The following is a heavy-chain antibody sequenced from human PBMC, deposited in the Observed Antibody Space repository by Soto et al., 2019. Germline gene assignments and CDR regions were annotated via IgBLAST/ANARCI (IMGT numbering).Heavy chain of an antibody. CDR1: GFTFSSYE. J-gene: IGHJ6*02. D-gene: IGHD3-3*01. CDR3: ARDVRDYDFWSGYYVRGLDYYYGMDV. V-gene: IGHV3-48*03. Sequence: EVQLVESGGGLVQPGGSLRLSCAAFGFTFSSYEMNWVRQAPGKGLEWVSYISSSGSTIYYADSVKGRFTISRDNAKNSLYLHMNSLGAEDTAVYYCARDVRDYDFWSGYYVRGLDYYYGMDVWGQGTTVTV. CDR2: ISSSGSTI.